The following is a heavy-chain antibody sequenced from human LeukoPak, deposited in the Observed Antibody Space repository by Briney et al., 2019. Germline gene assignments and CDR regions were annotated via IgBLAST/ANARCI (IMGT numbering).Heavy chain of an antibody. CDR1: GFTLSSYA. V-gene: IGHV3-30*04. D-gene: IGHD2-15*01. CDR2: TSYDGSHI. Sequence: PGGSLRLSCAASGFTLSSYAMHWVRQAPGKGLEWVAVTSYDGSHIYYPDSVKGRFTISRDNPKNTLYLQMNSLGPEDTALYYCARGRDYCSDYWGQGTLVTVSS. J-gene: IGHJ4*02. CDR3: ARGRDYCSDY.